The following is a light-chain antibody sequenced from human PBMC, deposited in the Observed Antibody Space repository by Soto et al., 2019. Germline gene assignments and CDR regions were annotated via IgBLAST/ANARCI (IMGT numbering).Light chain of an antibody. V-gene: IGKV3-20*01. Sequence: IVLTQPPGTLSLSPGERATLSCRASQSVSSSYLAWYQQQPGQAPRLLIYGASSRATGIPDRFSGSGSGTDFTLTISRLEPEDFAVYYCQQYGSSPLTFGQGTKVEIK. J-gene: IGKJ1*01. CDR2: GAS. CDR1: QSVSSSY. CDR3: QQYGSSPLT.